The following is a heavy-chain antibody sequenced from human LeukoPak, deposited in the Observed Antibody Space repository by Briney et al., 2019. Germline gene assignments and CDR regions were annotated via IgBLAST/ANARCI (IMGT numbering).Heavy chain of an antibody. V-gene: IGHV3-23*01. CDR1: GFTFSSYA. D-gene: IGHD4-23*01. Sequence: PGGSLRLSCAASGFTFSSYAMSWVRQAPGKGLEWVSAISGSGGRTNYADSVKGRFTISRDNSKNTLYLQMNSLRAEDTAVYYCAKGVRSMDYGGLSGAFDVWGQGTMVTVSS. J-gene: IGHJ3*01. CDR3: AKGVRSMDYGGLSGAFDV. CDR2: ISGSGGRT.